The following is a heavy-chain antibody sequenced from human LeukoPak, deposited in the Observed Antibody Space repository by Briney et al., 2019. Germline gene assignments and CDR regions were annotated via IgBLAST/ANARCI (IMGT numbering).Heavy chain of an antibody. Sequence: SETLPLTCAVYGGSFSGYYWSWIRQPPGKGLEWIGEINHSGSTNYNPSLKSRVTISVDTSKNQFSLKLSSVTAADTAVYYCARGFGVHYYYYYYMDVWGKGTTVTVSS. J-gene: IGHJ6*03. CDR3: ARGFGVHYYYYYYMDV. D-gene: IGHD3-10*01. V-gene: IGHV4-34*01. CDR1: GGSFSGYY. CDR2: INHSGST.